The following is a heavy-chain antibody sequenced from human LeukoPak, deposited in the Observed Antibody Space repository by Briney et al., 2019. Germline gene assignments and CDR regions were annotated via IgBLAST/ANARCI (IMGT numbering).Heavy chain of an antibody. Sequence: GSSVKVPCKASGGTFTSYGISWVRQAPGQGLEWMGWISAYNGNTNFAQKLQGRVTMTTDSSTGTAYMELRSLRSDDTAVYYCARIAYCGGDCYTTYFDYWGQGTLVTVSS. CDR1: GGTFTSYG. CDR2: ISAYNGNT. CDR3: ARIAYCGGDCYTTYFDY. D-gene: IGHD2-21*01. V-gene: IGHV1-18*01. J-gene: IGHJ4*02.